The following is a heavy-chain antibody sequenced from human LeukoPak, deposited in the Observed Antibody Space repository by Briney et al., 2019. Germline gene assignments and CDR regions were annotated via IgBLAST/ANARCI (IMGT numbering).Heavy chain of an antibody. J-gene: IGHJ4*02. Sequence: SETLSFTCTVSGGSISSYYWSWIRQPPGKGLEWIGYIYYSGSTNYNPSLKSRVTISVDTSKNQFSLKLSSVTAADTAVYYCAREVGYSYGSGYFDYWGQGTLVTVSS. D-gene: IGHD5-18*01. V-gene: IGHV4-59*01. CDR3: AREVGYSYGSGYFDY. CDR1: GGSISSYY. CDR2: IYYSGST.